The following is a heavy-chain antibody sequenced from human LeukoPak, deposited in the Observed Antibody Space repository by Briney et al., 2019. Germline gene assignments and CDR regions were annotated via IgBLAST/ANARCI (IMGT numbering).Heavy chain of an antibody. CDR1: GFPFNYAY. Sequence: KPGGSLRLSCAASGFPFNYAYMSWVRQGPGKGLEWVGRLKSKPDGGTTDYAAPVKGRFTISRDDSKNTLYLQMNYLRTEDTAVYYCATDLSFCCSGGYCFLSHWGQGTLVTVSS. CDR3: ATDLSFCCSGGYCFLSH. D-gene: IGHD2-15*01. CDR2: LKSKPDGGTT. V-gene: IGHV3-15*01. J-gene: IGHJ4*02.